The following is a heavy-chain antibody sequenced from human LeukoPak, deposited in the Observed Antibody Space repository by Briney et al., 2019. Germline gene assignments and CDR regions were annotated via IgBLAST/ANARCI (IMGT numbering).Heavy chain of an antibody. V-gene: IGHV3-11*04. CDR2: ISSSGSTV. Sequence: GGSLRLSCAASGFTFSDYYMSWLRQAPGKRLEWASYISSSGSTVYYADPVKGRFTISRDNAKNSLYLQMNSLRAEDTAVYYCARARGYTSVGNYWGQGTLVTVSS. J-gene: IGHJ4*02. CDR3: ARARGYTSVGNY. D-gene: IGHD5-18*01. CDR1: GFTFSDYY.